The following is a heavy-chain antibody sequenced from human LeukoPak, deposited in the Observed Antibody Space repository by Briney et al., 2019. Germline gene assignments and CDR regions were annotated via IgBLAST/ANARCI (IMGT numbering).Heavy chain of an antibody. J-gene: IGHJ4*02. D-gene: IGHD3-22*01. Sequence: SETLSLTCTVSGGSISSFHWSWIRQPPGKGLEWIGYIYYSGSTYYNPSLKSRVTISVDTSKNQFSLKLSSVTAADTAVYYCARGTPYYYDSSGYPILLFDYWGQGTLVTVSS. CDR1: GGSISSFH. CDR3: ARGTPYYYDSSGYPILLFDY. CDR2: IYYSGST. V-gene: IGHV4-59*12.